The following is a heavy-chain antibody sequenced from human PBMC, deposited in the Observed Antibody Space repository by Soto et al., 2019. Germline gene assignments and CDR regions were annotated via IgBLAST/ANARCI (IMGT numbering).Heavy chain of an antibody. Sequence: EVQLLESGGGLVQPGGSLRLSCAASGFTFSTYAMSWVRQAPGKGLEWVSGLFGSGGGISYADSVKGRFTISRENSNYVLYLQMESLRVEDTAVYYCVKGRHPDGSWPFDHWGQGTLVTVSS. V-gene: IGHV3-23*01. J-gene: IGHJ4*02. CDR1: GFTFSTYA. CDR2: LFGSGGGI. CDR3: VKGRHPDGSWPFDH. D-gene: IGHD2-15*01.